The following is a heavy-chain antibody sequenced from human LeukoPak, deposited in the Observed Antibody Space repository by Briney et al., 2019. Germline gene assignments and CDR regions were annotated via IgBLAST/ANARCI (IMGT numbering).Heavy chain of an antibody. D-gene: IGHD5-18*01. J-gene: IGHJ4*02. CDR1: GGTFSSYA. V-gene: IGHV1-8*02. CDR2: MNPNSGNT. CDR3: ARGRGYSYGYIF. Sequence: ASVKVSCKASGGTFSSYAISWVRQAPGQGLEWMGWMNPNSGNTGYAQKFQGRVTMTRNTSISTAYMELSSLRSEDTAVYYCARGRGYSYGYIFWGQGTLVTVSS.